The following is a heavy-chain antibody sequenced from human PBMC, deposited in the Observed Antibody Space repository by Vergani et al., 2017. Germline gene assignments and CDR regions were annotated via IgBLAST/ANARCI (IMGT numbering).Heavy chain of an antibody. Sequence: EVQLLESGGGLVQPGGSLRLSCAASGFTFSSYAMSWVRQAPGKGLEWVSAMSGSGGSTYYADSVKGRFTISRDNSKNTLYPQKNSLRADDTAVAYCATEAYRRSRPYYYYYGMDVWGQGTTVTVSS. J-gene: IGHJ6*02. CDR3: ATEAYRRSRPYYYYYGMDV. D-gene: IGHD6-13*01. V-gene: IGHV3-23*01. CDR1: GFTFSSYA. CDR2: MSGSGGST.